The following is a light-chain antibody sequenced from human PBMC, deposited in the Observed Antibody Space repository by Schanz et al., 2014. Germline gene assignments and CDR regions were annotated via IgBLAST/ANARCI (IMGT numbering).Light chain of an antibody. CDR2: DAS. V-gene: IGKV3D-20*02. J-gene: IGKJ5*01. CDR1: QSIKNNY. Sequence: EIVLTQSPGSLSLSPGERVTLSCRASQSIKNNYLAWYQQKPGQAPRLLIYDASNRATGIPDRFSGSGSGTDFTLSISSLEPEDFAVYYCQQRSNWPPTFGQGTRLEIK. CDR3: QQRSNWPPT.